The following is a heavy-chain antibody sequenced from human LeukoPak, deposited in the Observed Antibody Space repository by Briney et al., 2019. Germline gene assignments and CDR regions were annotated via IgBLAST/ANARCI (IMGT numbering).Heavy chain of an antibody. J-gene: IGHJ4*02. CDR2: INPNSGGT. V-gene: IGHV1-2*02. CDR1: GYTFTSYG. CDR3: ARVMMVRGAFDY. Sequence: ASVKVSCKASGYTFTSYGISWVRQAPGQGLEWMGWINPNSGGTNYAQKFQGRVTMTRDTSISTAYMELSRLRSDDTAVYYCARVMMVRGAFDYWGQGTLVTVSS. D-gene: IGHD3-10*01.